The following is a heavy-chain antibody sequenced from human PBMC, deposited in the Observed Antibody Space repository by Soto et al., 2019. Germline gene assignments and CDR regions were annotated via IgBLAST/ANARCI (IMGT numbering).Heavy chain of an antibody. Sequence: QVQLQESGPGLVKPSETLSLTCTVSGGSVSSGSYYWSWIRQPPGKGLEWIGYIYYSGSTNYNPSLKSRVTISVETSKNQFSLKLSSMTAADTAVYYCARVRLDTAMVTGVDYWGQGTLVTVSS. CDR1: GGSVSSGSYY. CDR2: IYYSGST. V-gene: IGHV4-61*01. CDR3: ARVRLDTAMVTGVDY. D-gene: IGHD5-18*01. J-gene: IGHJ4*02.